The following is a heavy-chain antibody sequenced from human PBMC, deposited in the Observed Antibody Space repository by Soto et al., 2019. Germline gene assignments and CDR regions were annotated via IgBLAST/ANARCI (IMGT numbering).Heavy chain of an antibody. V-gene: IGHV3-23*01. CDR2: ISGSGGST. CDR3: AKDFQGGYSSSWYLILFDY. CDR1: GFTFSSYA. J-gene: IGHJ4*02. Sequence: GGSLRLSCAASGFTFSSYAMSWVRQAPGKGLEWVSAISGSGGSTYYEDSVKGLFTISRDNSKNTLYLQMNSLRSEDTAVYYCAKDFQGGYSSSWYLILFDYWGQGTLVTVSS. D-gene: IGHD6-13*01.